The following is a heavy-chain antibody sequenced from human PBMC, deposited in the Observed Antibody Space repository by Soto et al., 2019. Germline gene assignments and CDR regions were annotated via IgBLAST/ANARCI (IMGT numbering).Heavy chain of an antibody. D-gene: IGHD3-10*01. CDR2: IYYSGST. J-gene: IGHJ5*02. CDR1: GGSISSSSYY. Sequence: SETLSLTCTVSGGSISSSSYYWGWIRQPPGEGLEWIGSIYYSGSTYYNPSLKSRVTISVDTSKNQFSLKLSSVTAAATAVYYRNRRPLPLGWFDTWGQGTLVTVSS. V-gene: IGHV4-39*01. CDR3: NRRPLPLGWFDT.